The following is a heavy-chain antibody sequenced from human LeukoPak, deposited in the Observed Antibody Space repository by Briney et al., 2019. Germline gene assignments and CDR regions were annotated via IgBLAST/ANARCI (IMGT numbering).Heavy chain of an antibody. J-gene: IGHJ4*02. Sequence: ASVKVSCKASGYTFTRYGISWVRQAPGQGLEWMGWISSYNGNRNYAQKFQGRVTMTRDTSTSTVYMELSSLRSEDTAVYYCARSQCTSCWVDYWGQGTLVTVSS. CDR3: ARSQCTSCWVDY. D-gene: IGHD2-2*01. CDR1: GYTFTRYG. CDR2: ISSYNGNR. V-gene: IGHV1-18*01.